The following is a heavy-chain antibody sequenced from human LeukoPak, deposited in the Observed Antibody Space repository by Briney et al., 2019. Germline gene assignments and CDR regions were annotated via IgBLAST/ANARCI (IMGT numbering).Heavy chain of an antibody. D-gene: IGHD5-12*01. Sequence: SETLSLTCTVSGGSISSSSYYWGWIRQPPGKGLEWFGTIYYSGSNYYNPSLKSRVTISVDTSNNQFSLKLSSMTAADTAVYYCARNGFLVATISAAFDIWGQGTMVTVSS. V-gene: IGHV4-39*01. CDR3: ARNGFLVATISAAFDI. CDR1: GGSISSSSYY. J-gene: IGHJ3*02. CDR2: IYYSGSN.